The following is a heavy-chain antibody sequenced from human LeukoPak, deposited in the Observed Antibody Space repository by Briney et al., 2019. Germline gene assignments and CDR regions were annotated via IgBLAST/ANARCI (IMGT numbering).Heavy chain of an antibody. CDR1: GGSFRVYY. CDR2: INHSGST. V-gene: IGHV4-34*01. J-gene: IGHJ6*03. CDR3: ARAGVVASHLYHFQMDV. D-gene: IGHD3-3*01. Sequence: PSETLSLTCAVSGGSFRVYYWSGIRQAPAKGLEWMGEINHSGSTTYNPSLKSRVTISTDPSKHQFSLQLTSVTAADTAMYYCARAGVVASHLYHFQMDVWGNGTTVTVS.